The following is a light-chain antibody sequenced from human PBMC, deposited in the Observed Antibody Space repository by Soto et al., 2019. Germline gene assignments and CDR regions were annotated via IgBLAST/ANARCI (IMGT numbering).Light chain of an antibody. CDR3: MHATQMPRT. J-gene: IGKJ1*01. V-gene: IGKV2-24*01. Sequence: VLTQTPLSAVMLGQPASIGCRSSQSLVHSDGHTYLSWLQQRPGQPPRLLIYKIFNRFSGVPDRFSGSGAGTDFTLKISRVEAEDVGVYYCMHATQMPRTFGQGTKVDIK. CDR1: QSLVHSDGHTY. CDR2: KIF.